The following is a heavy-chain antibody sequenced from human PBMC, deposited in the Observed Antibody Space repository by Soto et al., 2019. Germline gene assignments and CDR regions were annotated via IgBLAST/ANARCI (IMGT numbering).Heavy chain of an antibody. CDR2: ISYDGSNK. Sequence: GGSLRLSCAASGFTFSSYGMHWVRQAPGKGLEWVAVISYDGSNKYYADSVKGRFTISRDNSTNTLYLQMNSLRAEDTAVYYCAKMYYDILTGYNDAFDIWGQGTMVTVSS. D-gene: IGHD3-9*01. CDR3: AKMYYDILTGYNDAFDI. V-gene: IGHV3-30*18. J-gene: IGHJ3*02. CDR1: GFTFSSYG.